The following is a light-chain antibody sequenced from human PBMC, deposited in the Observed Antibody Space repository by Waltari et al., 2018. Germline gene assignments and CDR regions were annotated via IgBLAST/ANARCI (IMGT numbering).Light chain of an antibody. CDR1: PRVANSY. V-gene: IGKV3-20*01. J-gene: IGKJ1*01. Sequence: VLTQSPGTLSLSPGERATLSSRSSPRVANSYLAWYQPRPGQAPRLLIYAASSRATCIPDRFSGSVSGTDFTLTSSRLEPEVSAVYYCHQYGNSARTFGHGTKVEIK. CDR2: AAS. CDR3: HQYGNSART.